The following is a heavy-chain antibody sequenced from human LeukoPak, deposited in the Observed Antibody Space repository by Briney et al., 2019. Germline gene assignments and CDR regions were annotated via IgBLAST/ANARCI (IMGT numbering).Heavy chain of an antibody. CDR2: IYHSGST. J-gene: IGHJ4*02. CDR1: GYSISSGYY. V-gene: IGHV4-38-2*02. D-gene: IGHD1-1*01. Sequence: SETLSLTCAVSGYSISSGYYWGWIRQPPGKGLEWIGSIYHSGSTNYNPSLKSRVTISVDTSKNQFSLKLSSVTAADTAVYYCARDWNPFDYWGQGTLVTVSS. CDR3: ARDWNPFDY.